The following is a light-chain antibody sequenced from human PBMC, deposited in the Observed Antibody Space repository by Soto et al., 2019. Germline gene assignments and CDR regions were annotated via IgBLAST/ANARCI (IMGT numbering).Light chain of an antibody. Sequence: QSALTQPRSVSGSPGQSVTISCTGTGSDVGGYNYVSWYQQHPGKAPKLMIYDVSKRPSGVPDRFSGSKSGNTASLTISGLQADDEADYYCCSYAGSYTYVFGTGTKLTVL. J-gene: IGLJ1*01. V-gene: IGLV2-11*01. CDR2: DVS. CDR3: CSYAGSYTYV. CDR1: GSDVGGYNY.